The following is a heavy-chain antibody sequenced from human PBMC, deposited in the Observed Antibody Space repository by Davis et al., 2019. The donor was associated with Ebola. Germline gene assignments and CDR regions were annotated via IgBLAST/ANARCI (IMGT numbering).Heavy chain of an antibody. D-gene: IGHD3-3*01. CDR2: VYYSGTT. CDR3: ARVQYDFWSGYYTPNWFDP. CDR1: GGSINRNDYF. J-gene: IGHJ5*02. Sequence: SETLSLTCTVSGGSINRNDYFWGWIRQPPGKGLEWIGTVYYSGTTYYNPSLKSRVTISVDTSKNHFSLKLSSVTAADTAVYYCARVQYDFWSGYYTPNWFDPWGQGTLVTVSS. V-gene: IGHV4-39*02.